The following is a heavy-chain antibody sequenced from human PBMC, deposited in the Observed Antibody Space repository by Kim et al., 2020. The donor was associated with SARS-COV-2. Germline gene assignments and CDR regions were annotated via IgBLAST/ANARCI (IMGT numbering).Heavy chain of an antibody. CDR2: IYPVNSET. D-gene: IGHD3-16*01. Sequence: GESLKISCTGSGYHFPSYRIAWVRQMPGKGLEWMGSIYPVNSETTYSPPFQGQVTISVDKSINTAYLQWSSLKASDTAMYYCARICVSYETFEYWAQGTLVTVSS. V-gene: IGHV5-51*01. CDR3: ARICVSYETFEY. CDR1: GYHFPSYR. J-gene: IGHJ4*02.